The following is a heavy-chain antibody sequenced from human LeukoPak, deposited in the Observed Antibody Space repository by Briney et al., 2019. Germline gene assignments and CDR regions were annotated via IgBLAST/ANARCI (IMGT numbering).Heavy chain of an antibody. V-gene: IGHV3-74*03. CDR1: GFTFIRTW. CDR3: ARDDYRGAAGGNPAYWFFDL. Sequence: GGSLRLSSAASGFTFIRTWMHWVRRVPGEGLVWVSRTNLDGTSTTYAESVKGRFTVTRYDATNTLHLHMDSLKVEDTAVYFCARDDYRGAAGGNPAYWFFDLRGRGTPVTASS. D-gene: IGHD6-13*01. CDR2: TNLDGTST. J-gene: IGHJ2*01.